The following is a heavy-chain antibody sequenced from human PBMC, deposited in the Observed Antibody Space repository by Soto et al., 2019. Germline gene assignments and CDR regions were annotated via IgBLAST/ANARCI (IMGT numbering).Heavy chain of an antibody. V-gene: IGHV3-9*02. D-gene: IGHD5-18*01. Sequence: EVHLVESGGGLVQPGRSLRLSCVGSGLLPDNYAMHSVRRAPGKGLEWVSGMTWYNGEVGYADSVKGRFTTSRDKAKNSLFLQMDRVRLDDTALYYCARGVHRWLPDSWGQGTLVVVSS. CDR2: MTWYNGEV. CDR1: GLLPDNYA. CDR3: ARGVHRWLPDS. J-gene: IGHJ4*02.